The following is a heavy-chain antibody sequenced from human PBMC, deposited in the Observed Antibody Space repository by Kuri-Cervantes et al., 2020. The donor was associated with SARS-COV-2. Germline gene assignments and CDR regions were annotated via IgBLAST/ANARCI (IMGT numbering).Heavy chain of an antibody. CDR1: GFTFSSYA. D-gene: IGHD2-21*01. CDR3: AKDDHILGSVVIATPLY. V-gene: IGHV3-23*01. J-gene: IGHJ4*02. CDR2: INWNSGSK. Sequence: GGSLRLSCAASGFTFSSYAMHWVRQAPGKGLEWVSSINWNSGSKGYADSVKGRFTISRDNSKNTLYLQMNSLRAEDTAVYYCAKDDHILGSVVIATPLYWGQGTLVTVSS.